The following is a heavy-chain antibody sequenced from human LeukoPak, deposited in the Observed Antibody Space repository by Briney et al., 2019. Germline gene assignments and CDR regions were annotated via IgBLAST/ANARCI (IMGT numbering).Heavy chain of an antibody. Sequence: SGTLSLTCGVSGGSISSTNWWSWVRQPPGQGLEWIGEISLSGLTNYNPSLKSRVTMSLDKSKNHLSLNVTSVTAADTAVYYCSRESGAFSPFGYWGQGTLVTVSS. J-gene: IGHJ4*02. CDR3: SRESGAFSPFGY. V-gene: IGHV4-4*02. D-gene: IGHD1-26*01. CDR1: GGSISSTNW. CDR2: ISLSGLT.